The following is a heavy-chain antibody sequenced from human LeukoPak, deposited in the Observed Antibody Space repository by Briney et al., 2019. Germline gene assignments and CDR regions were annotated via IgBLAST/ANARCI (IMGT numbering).Heavy chain of an antibody. CDR3: ARGPWRSEGWFDP. CDR2: ISSSSSYI. D-gene: IGHD6-25*01. CDR1: GFTFSSYS. J-gene: IGHJ5*02. Sequence: PGGSLRLSCAASGFTFSSYSMNWVRQAPGKGLEWVSSISSSSSYIYYADSVKGRFTISRDNAKNSLYLQMNSLRAEDTAVYYCARGPWRSEGWFDPWGQGTLVTVSS. V-gene: IGHV3-21*01.